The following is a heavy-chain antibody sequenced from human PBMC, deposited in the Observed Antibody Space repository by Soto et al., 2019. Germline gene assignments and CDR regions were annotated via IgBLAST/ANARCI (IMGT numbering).Heavy chain of an antibody. Sequence: EVQLVESGGGLVQPGRSLRLSCAASGFTFDDYAMHWVRQAPGKGLEWVSGISWNSGSIGYADSVKGRFTISRDNAKNSLYVQMNSLRAEDTALYYCAKDRVVAATQDYYYGMDVWGQGTTGTLS. CDR3: AKDRVVAATQDYYYGMDV. CDR1: GFTFDDYA. CDR2: ISWNSGSI. J-gene: IGHJ6*02. V-gene: IGHV3-9*01. D-gene: IGHD2-15*01.